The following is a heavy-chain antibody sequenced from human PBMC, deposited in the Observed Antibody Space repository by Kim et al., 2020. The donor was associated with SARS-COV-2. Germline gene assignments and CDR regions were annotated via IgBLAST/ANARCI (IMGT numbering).Heavy chain of an antibody. V-gene: IGHV4-34*01. Sequence: SETLSLTCAVYGGSFSGYYWSWIRQPPGKGLEWIGEINHSGSTNYNPSLKSRVTISVDTSKNQFSLKLSSVTAADTAVYYCARGRGSDYDFWSGYYTFDYWGQGTLVTVSS. CDR1: GGSFSGYY. CDR3: ARGRGSDYDFWSGYYTFDY. D-gene: IGHD3-3*01. CDR2: INHSGST. J-gene: IGHJ4*02.